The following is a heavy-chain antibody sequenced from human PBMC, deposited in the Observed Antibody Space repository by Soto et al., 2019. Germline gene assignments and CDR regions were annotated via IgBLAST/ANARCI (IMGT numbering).Heavy chain of an antibody. CDR1: GSTFSSYW. D-gene: IGHD2-21*01. CDR2: INSDGSST. Sequence: GGSLRLSCAASGSTFSSYWMHWVRQAPGKGLVWVSRINSDGSSTSYADSVKGRFTISRDNAKSSLFLQVNSLRVDDTAIYFCSRGGGGGLFDLWGQGTLVTVSS. CDR3: SRGGGGGLFDL. V-gene: IGHV3-74*01. J-gene: IGHJ4*01.